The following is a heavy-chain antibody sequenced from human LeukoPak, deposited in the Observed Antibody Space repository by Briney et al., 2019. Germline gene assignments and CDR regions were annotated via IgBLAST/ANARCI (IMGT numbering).Heavy chain of an antibody. CDR2: IKQDGSEK. D-gene: IGHD4-17*01. CDR3: AKDETTVTTGFDP. CDR1: GFTFSSYW. J-gene: IGHJ5*02. Sequence: GGSLRLSCAASGFTFSSYWMSWVRQAPGKGLEWVANIKQDGSEKYYVDSVKGRFTISRDNSKNTLYLQMNSLRAEDTAVYYCAKDETTVTTGFDPWGQGTLVTVSS. V-gene: IGHV3-7*01.